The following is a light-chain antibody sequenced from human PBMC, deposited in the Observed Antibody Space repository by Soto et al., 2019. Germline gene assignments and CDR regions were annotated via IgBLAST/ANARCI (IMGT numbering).Light chain of an antibody. CDR2: GAS. Sequence: EIVLTQSPGTLSLSPGERATLSCRASQSVSSSYLAWYQHKPGQAPRLLIYGASSRATGIPDRFSGSGSGTDFTLTISRLETEDFEVYYCQQYGSSPNTFGQGTKLEIK. CDR3: QQYGSSPNT. CDR1: QSVSSSY. V-gene: IGKV3-20*01. J-gene: IGKJ2*01.